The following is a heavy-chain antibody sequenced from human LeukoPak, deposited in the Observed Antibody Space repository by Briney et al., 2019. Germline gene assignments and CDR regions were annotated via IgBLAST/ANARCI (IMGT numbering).Heavy chain of an antibody. CDR1: GFTFSRYW. Sequence: VGSLRLSCAASGFTFSRYWMHWVRQAPGGGLGWVSRINTDGSRTDYADSVKGRFTISRHDARNTLYLQMNSLGAEDTAVYYCASDFTGYDDYWGQGTLVTVSS. J-gene: IGHJ4*02. V-gene: IGHV3-74*01. CDR3: ASDFTGYDDY. D-gene: IGHD3-9*01. CDR2: INTDGSRT.